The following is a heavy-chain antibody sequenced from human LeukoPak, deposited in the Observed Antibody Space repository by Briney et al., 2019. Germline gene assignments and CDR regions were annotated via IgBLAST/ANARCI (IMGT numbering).Heavy chain of an antibody. D-gene: IGHD5-18*01. CDR2: INHSGST. CDR1: GGSFSGYY. V-gene: IGHV4-34*01. J-gene: IGHJ4*02. Sequence: PSETLSLTCAVYGGSFSGYYWSWIRQPPGKGLEWIGEINHSGSTNYNPSLKSRVTISVDTSKNQFSLKLSSVTAADTAVYYCARTSGGYSYGYGYYFDYWGQGTLVTVSS. CDR3: ARTSGGYSYGYGYYFDY.